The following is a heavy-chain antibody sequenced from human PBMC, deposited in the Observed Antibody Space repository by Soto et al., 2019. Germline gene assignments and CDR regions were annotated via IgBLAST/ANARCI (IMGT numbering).Heavy chain of an antibody. V-gene: IGHV6-1*01. CDR2: TYYRSKWYN. CDR1: GDSVSSNTAS. J-gene: IGHJ6*02. Sequence: SQTLSLTCAISGDSVSSNTASWNWIRQSPSRGLEWLGRTYYRSKWYNDYVISVKSRITINPDTSKNQFSLHLNSVTPEDTAVYYCARGHYDSGNLWRSYAMDAWGQGTMVTVSS. CDR3: ARGHYDSGNLWRSYAMDA. D-gene: IGHD3-10*01.